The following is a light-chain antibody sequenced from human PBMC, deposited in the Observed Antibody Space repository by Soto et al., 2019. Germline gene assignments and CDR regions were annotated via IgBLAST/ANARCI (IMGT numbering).Light chain of an antibody. V-gene: IGLV1-51*01. J-gene: IGLJ3*02. CDR1: SANIGNNY. CDR2: EDN. Sequence: QSVLTQPPSVSAAPGQKVAISCAGSSANIGNNYMSWYQQLPGTAPKMIMYEDNKRISGVPDRFSGSRSGTSASLAITGLQSRDEADYYCGTWDSILSAWVFGGGTKLTVL. CDR3: GTWDSILSAWV.